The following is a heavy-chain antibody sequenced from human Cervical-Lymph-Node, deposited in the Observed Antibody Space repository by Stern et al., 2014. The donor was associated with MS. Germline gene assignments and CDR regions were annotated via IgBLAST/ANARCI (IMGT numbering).Heavy chain of an antibody. Sequence: VQLEESGPGLVKPLQTLSLTCTVSGASISTVGYYWSCIRQHPRKGLEWIGYISYIGSTYYNPSLKSRVSISADTSKNQFSLNLTSVTAADTALYYCARSDRLWGSFDYWGQGTLVAVSS. J-gene: IGHJ4*02. V-gene: IGHV4-31*03. CDR2: ISYIGST. CDR3: ARSDRLWGSFDY. D-gene: IGHD3-16*01. CDR1: GASISTVGYY.